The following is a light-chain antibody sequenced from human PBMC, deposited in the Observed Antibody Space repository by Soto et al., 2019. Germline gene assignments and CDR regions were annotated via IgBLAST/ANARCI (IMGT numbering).Light chain of an antibody. CDR2: GAS. J-gene: IGKJ2*01. V-gene: IGKV3-15*01. CDR3: QQYNNWPPRT. CDR1: QSVSSN. Sequence: EIVMTQSPATLSVSPGERATLSCRASQSVSSNLAWYQQKPGQAPRLLIYGASTRATGIPARFSGRGSGTEFTLPISSLQSEDVAVYYCQQYNNWPPRTFGQGTKLEIK.